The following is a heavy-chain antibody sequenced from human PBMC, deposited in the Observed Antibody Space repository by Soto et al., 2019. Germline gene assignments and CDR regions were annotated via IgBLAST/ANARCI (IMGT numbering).Heavy chain of an antibody. CDR2: VHHSWGS. V-gene: IGHV4-59*08. D-gene: IGHD3-10*01. J-gene: IGHJ6*02. Sequence: QVQLQESGPGLVKPSETLSLSCTVSGGSINSYYWSWIRQSPGKRMEWIGYVHHSWGSSYNPSLQSRVAISLDPSKSQFSLKVTSVTATDTAVYYCARQGFGPLPGLVDVWGQGTTVTVSS. CDR1: GGSINSYY. CDR3: ARQGFGPLPGLVDV.